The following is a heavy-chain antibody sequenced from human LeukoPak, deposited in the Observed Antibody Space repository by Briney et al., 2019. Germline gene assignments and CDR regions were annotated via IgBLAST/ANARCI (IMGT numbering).Heavy chain of an antibody. J-gene: IGHJ6*03. CDR2: IIPIFGTA. V-gene: IGHV1-69*13. Sequence: SVKLSCTASGGTFSSYAISWVRQAPGQGLEWMGGIIPIFGTANYAQKFQGRVTITADESTSTAYMELSSLRSEDTAVYYCARTMVRGVTPPYYYYYYMDVWGKGTTVTISS. CDR1: GGTFSSYA. CDR3: ARTMVRGVTPPYYYYYYMDV. D-gene: IGHD3-10*01.